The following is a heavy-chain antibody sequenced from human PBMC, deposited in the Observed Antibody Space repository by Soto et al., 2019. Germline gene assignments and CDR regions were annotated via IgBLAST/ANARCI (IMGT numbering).Heavy chain of an antibody. V-gene: IGHV1-18*01. J-gene: IGHJ1*01. Sequence: QVQLVQSGAEVKKPGASVKVSCKTSGYTFTGYGVSWVRQAPGQGLEWLGWISTYNGSTNYAQRFQGRATMTTDKSMTTVYMELRSLRSDDTAIYYCARALYCSDGTCYRPCFCRHRGQGTLVTVSS. CDR2: ISTYNGST. D-gene: IGHD2-15*01. CDR3: ARALYCSDGTCYRPCFCRH. CDR1: GYTFTGYG.